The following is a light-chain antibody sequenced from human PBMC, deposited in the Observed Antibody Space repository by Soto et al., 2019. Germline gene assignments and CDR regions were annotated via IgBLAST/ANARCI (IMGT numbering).Light chain of an antibody. V-gene: IGKV3-20*01. Sequence: ELVLTQSPGTLSLSPGERATLSCRASQSVSSTYLAWYQQKPGQAPRLLIYGATSRATGIPDRFSGSGSATDFTLTFSRLEPEDFAVYYCQHYGSSRTFGQGTKVDIK. J-gene: IGKJ1*01. CDR2: GAT. CDR3: QHYGSSRT. CDR1: QSVSSTY.